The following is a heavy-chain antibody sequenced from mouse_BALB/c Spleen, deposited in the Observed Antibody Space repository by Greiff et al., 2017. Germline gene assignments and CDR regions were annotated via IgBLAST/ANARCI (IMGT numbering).Heavy chain of an antibody. CDR2: ISYSGST. J-gene: IGHJ3*01. CDR3: ARGEAWFAY. Sequence: DVQLQESGPGLVKPSQSLSLTCTVTGYSITSDYAWKWIRQFPGNKLEWMGYISYSGSTSYNPYLKSRITITGDTSKNQFFLQLNSVTTEDTATYYCARGEAWFAYWGQGTLVTVSA. V-gene: IGHV3-2*02. D-gene: IGHD2-13*01. CDR1: GYSITSDYA.